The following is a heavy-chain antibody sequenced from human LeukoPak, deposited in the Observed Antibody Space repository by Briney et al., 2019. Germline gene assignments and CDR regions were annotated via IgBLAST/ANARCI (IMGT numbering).Heavy chain of an antibody. CDR2: IYYSGST. CDR1: GGSISSGSYY. CDR3: ARAPLVTDAFDI. V-gene: IGHV4-61*01. Sequence: SQTLSLTCTVSGGSISSGSYYWSWIRQPPGKGLEWIGYIYYSGSTNYNPSLKSRVTISVDTSKNQFSLKLSSVTAADTAVYYCARAPLVTDAFDIWGRGTMVTVSS. D-gene: IGHD2-21*01. J-gene: IGHJ3*02.